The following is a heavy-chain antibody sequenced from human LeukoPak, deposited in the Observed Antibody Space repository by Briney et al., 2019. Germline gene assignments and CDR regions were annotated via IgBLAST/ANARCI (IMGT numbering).Heavy chain of an antibody. CDR3: ARDKYSRPYYFDH. D-gene: IGHD6-13*01. CDR1: GGSFSGYY. Sequence: SETLSLTCAVYGGSFSGYYWSWIRQPPGKGLEWIGEINHSGSTNYNPSLKSRVTISVDTSKNQFSLKLSSVTAADTAVYYCARDKYSRPYYFDHWGQGTLVTVSS. CDR2: INHSGST. J-gene: IGHJ4*02. V-gene: IGHV4-34*01.